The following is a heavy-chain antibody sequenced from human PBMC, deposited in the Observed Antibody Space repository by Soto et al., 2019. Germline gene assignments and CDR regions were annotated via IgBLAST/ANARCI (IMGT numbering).Heavy chain of an antibody. CDR3: ARASRYTSYIVKVPAVMYEDWFVP. Sequence: QVLLVQSGAEVKKPGASVKLSCKASGYIFSNYAVQWVRQAPGQSLEWMGWIHAGNGDTKYSQRFHDRVTITRDTSASTAYMELSSLRSEDTAIYYCARASRYTSYIVKVPAVMYEDWFVPWGQGTLVTVSS. J-gene: IGHJ5*02. V-gene: IGHV1-3*01. D-gene: IGHD2-2*01. CDR1: GYIFSNYA. CDR2: IHAGNGDT.